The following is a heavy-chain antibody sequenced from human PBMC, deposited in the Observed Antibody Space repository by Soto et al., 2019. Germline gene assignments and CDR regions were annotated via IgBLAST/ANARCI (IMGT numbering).Heavy chain of an antibody. CDR3: AKERIPAAIINYYYGLDV. V-gene: IGHV3-23*01. CDR2: IDSDAST. J-gene: IGHJ6*02. CDR1: GITFSSYA. Sequence: GGSLRLSCAASGITFSSYAMTWVGQAPGKGLEWVSAIDSDASTYYADSVKGRFTISRDKSKGTLYLQISSLRAEDTAVYYCAKERIPAAIINYYYGLDVWGQGTTVTVSS. D-gene: IGHD2-2*01.